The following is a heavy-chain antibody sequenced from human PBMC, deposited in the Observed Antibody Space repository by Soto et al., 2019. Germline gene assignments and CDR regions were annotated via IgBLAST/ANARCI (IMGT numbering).Heavy chain of an antibody. V-gene: IGHV6-1*01. CDR3: AMYSSNWYIDY. Sequence: PSQTLSLTCAISGDSVSSNSAAWNWIRQSPSGGLEWLGRTYYRSQWYSDYAVSVRSRITINADTSKNQFSLQLNSVTPDDTAVYYCAMYSSNWYIDYWGQGTLVTVSS. CDR2: TYYRSQWYS. CDR1: GDSVSSNSAA. D-gene: IGHD6-13*01. J-gene: IGHJ4*02.